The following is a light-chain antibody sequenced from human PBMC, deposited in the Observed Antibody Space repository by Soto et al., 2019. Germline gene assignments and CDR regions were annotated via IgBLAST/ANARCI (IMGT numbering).Light chain of an antibody. CDR2: VNI. J-gene: IGLJ1*01. CDR3: QSYDSSLSGYV. Sequence: QSVLTQPPSVSGAPGQRVTISCTGSSSNIGAGYDVHWYQQLPGTAPKLLIFVNINRPSGVPDRFSGSKSGTSVSLAITGLWAEDEADYYCQSYDSSLSGYVFGTGTKLTVL. CDR1: SSNIGAGYD. V-gene: IGLV1-40*01.